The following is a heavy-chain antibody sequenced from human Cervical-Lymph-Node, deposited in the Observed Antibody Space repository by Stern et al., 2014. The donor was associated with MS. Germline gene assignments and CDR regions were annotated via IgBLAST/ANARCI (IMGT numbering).Heavy chain of an antibody. V-gene: IGHV1-69*01. D-gene: IGHD3-22*01. CDR3: ARLAIQRGRHFYDSSGQYYNFDY. Sequence: QVQLVQSGAEVMKPGSSVTVSCEASGGTLRSYAITWVRQAPGQGLEWVGGIIPPFAAANYAQKFQGRVTITADAYSSTTYLEMRSLTSEDTAVYYCARLAIQRGRHFYDSSGQYYNFDYWGQGTLVTVSS. CDR2: IIPPFAAA. CDR1: GGTLRSYA. J-gene: IGHJ4*02.